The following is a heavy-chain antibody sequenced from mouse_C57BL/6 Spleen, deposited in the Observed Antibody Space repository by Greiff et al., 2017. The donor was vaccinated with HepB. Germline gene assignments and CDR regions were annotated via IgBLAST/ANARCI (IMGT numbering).Heavy chain of an antibody. V-gene: IGHV3-6*01. CDR3: AREDTTVGFDY. J-gene: IGHJ2*01. Sequence: ESGPGLVKPSQSLSLTCSVTGYSITSGYYWNWIRQFPGNKLEWMGYISYDGSNNYNPSLKNRISITRDTSKNQFFLKLNSVTTEDTATYYCAREDTTVGFDYWGQGTTLTVSS. CDR2: ISYDGSN. D-gene: IGHD1-1*01. CDR1: GYSITSGYY.